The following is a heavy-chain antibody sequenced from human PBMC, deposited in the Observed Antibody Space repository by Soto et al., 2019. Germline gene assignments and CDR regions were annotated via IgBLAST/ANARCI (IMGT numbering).Heavy chain of an antibody. CDR1: GFTVSSNY. V-gene: IGHV3-66*01. Sequence: EVQLVESGGGLVQPGGSLRLSCAASGFTVSSNYMSWVRQAPGKGLEWVSVIYSGDSTYYADSVKGRFTISRDNSKNTLYLQMNSLRAEATSVYYCARDRRTTDGIDVWGQGTTVTFS. CDR2: IYSGDST. CDR3: ARDRRTTDGIDV. J-gene: IGHJ6*02. D-gene: IGHD1-7*01.